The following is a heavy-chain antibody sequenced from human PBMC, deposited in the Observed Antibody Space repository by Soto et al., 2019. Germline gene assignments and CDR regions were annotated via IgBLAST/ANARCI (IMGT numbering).Heavy chain of an antibody. Sequence: ASVKVSCKASGYTFTSYDINWVRQATGQGLEYLGWMNPNSGNTAYVQKFQGRVTMTWDTSTTTAYMEVSSLRSEDTAVFYCARVHGTYYDILTGLWGGHFDFWGQGTQVTVSS. CDR3: ARVHGTYYDILTGLWGGHFDF. V-gene: IGHV1-8*01. CDR1: GYTFTSYD. CDR2: MNPNSGNT. J-gene: IGHJ4*02. D-gene: IGHD3-9*01.